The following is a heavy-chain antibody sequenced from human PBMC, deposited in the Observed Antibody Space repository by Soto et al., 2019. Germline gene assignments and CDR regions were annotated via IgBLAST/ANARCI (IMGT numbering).Heavy chain of an antibody. CDR3: ARDIASYAYGEGY. CDR2: VYSSGTT. Sequence: SETLSLTCTVSGGSINSYWWSWIRQPAGKGLEWIGRVYSSGTTDYNPSLNSRATMSVESSKNQFSLKLSSVTAADTAVYYCARDIASYAYGEGYWGQGIQVTVSS. J-gene: IGHJ4*02. D-gene: IGHD2-21*01. V-gene: IGHV4-4*07. CDR1: GGSINSYW.